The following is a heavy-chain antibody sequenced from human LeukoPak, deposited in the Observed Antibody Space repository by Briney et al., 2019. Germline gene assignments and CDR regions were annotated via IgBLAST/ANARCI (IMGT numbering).Heavy chain of an antibody. Sequence: SETLSLTCTVSGGSISSGGYYWSWIRQHPGKGLEWIGYIYYSGSTYYNPSLKSRVTILVDTSKNQFSLKLSSVTAADTAVYYCARYRGNPGVFDYWGQGTLVTVSS. V-gene: IGHV4-31*03. D-gene: IGHD4-23*01. CDR1: GGSISSGGYY. J-gene: IGHJ4*02. CDR3: ARYRGNPGVFDY. CDR2: IYYSGST.